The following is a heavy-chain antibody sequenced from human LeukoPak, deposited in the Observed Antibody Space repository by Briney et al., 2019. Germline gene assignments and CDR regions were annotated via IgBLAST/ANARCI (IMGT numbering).Heavy chain of an antibody. CDR3: ARGVEPLAANTLAY. J-gene: IGHJ4*02. V-gene: IGHV3-23*01. D-gene: IGHD1-14*01. Sequence: GGSLRLSCAASGFTFSSYAMSWVRQVPGQGLDWVSAISGSGGRVYYADSVQGRFTISRDNSKNTLYLEMNSLSPDDTAVYYCARGVEPLAANTLAYWGQGTLVTVSS. CDR2: ISGSGGRV. CDR1: GFTFSSYA.